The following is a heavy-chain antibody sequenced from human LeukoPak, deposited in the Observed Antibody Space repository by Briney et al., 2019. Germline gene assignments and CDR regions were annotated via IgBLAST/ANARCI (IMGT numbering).Heavy chain of an antibody. CDR3: ARDGDYGDSHVHWYFDL. D-gene: IGHD4-17*01. J-gene: IGHJ2*01. V-gene: IGHV3-21*01. Sequence: GGSLRLSCAASGFSLSDYSLNWVRQAPGKGLEWVSFISSTSSYVYYADSVKGRFTISRDNAKNSLYLQMNSLRGEDTAVYYCARDGDYGDSHVHWYFDLWGRGSLVTVSS. CDR2: ISSTSSYV. CDR1: GFSLSDYS.